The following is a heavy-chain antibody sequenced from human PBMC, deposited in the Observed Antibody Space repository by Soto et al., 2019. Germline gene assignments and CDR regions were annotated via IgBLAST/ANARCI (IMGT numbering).Heavy chain of an antibody. V-gene: IGHV3-33*01. D-gene: IGHD2-8*01. CDR2: IWYDGSNK. CDR1: GFTFSSYG. J-gene: IGHJ4*02. CDR3: ARERALMVTDY. Sequence: QVQLVESGGGVVQPGRSLRLSCAASGFTFSSYGMHWVRQAPGKGLEWVAVIWYDGSNKYYADSVKGRFTISRDNSKNTLYLQMNSLRAEDTAVYSCARERALMVTDYWGQGTLVTVSS.